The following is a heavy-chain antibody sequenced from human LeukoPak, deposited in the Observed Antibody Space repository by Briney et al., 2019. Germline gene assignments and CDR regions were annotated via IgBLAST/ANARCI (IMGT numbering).Heavy chain of an antibody. CDR2: ISSSSSYI. Sequence: PGGXLRLSCAASGFTFSSYSMNWVRQAPGKGLEWVSSISSSSSYIYYADSVKGGFTISRDNAKNSLYLQMNSLRAEDTAVYYCAREGVEENYFDYWGQGTLVTVSS. CDR1: GFTFSSYS. V-gene: IGHV3-21*01. J-gene: IGHJ4*02. CDR3: AREGVEENYFDY. D-gene: IGHD3-3*01.